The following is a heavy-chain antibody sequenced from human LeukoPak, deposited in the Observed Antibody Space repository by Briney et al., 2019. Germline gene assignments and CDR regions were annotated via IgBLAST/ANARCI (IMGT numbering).Heavy chain of an antibody. D-gene: IGHD6-6*01. CDR1: GFTFSSYA. Sequence: PGGSLRLSCAASGFTFSSYAMSWVRQAPGEGLEWVSAISGSGGSTYYADSVKGRFTISRDNSKNTLYLQMNSLRAEDTAVYYCAKVRSSSSPRTAIDYWGQGTLVTVSS. V-gene: IGHV3-23*01. CDR2: ISGSGGST. CDR3: AKVRSSSSPRTAIDY. J-gene: IGHJ4*02.